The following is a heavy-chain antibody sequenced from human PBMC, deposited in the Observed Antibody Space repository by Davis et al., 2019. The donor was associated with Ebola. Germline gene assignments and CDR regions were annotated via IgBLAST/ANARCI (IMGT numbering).Heavy chain of an antibody. V-gene: IGHV4-30-2*01. Sequence: MPSETLFLTCAVSGDSISSGGFTWNWIRQPPGKGLEFLGYIYQSQTRYNPSLKSRVTISVDRSKNQFSLKLSSVTAADTAVYYCARGGMATIEIFDYWGQGTLVTVSS. J-gene: IGHJ4*02. CDR1: GDSISSGGFT. CDR3: ARGGMATIEIFDY. CDR2: IYQSQT. D-gene: IGHD5-24*01.